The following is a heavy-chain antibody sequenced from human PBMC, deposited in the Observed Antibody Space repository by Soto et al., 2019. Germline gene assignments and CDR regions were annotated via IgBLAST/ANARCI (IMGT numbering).Heavy chain of an antibody. J-gene: IGHJ4*02. V-gene: IGHV3-21*06. CDR2: ISSTTNYI. Sequence: KPGGSLRLSCAASGFTFTGYSMNWVRKAPGKGLEWVSSISSTTNYIYYGDSMKGRFTISRDNAKNSLYLEMNSLRAEDTAVYYCARESEDLTSNFDYWGQGTLVTVSS. CDR1: GFTFTGYS. CDR3: ARESEDLTSNFDY.